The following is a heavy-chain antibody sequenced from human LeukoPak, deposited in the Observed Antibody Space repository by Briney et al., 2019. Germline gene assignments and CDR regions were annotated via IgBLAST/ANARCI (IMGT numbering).Heavy chain of an antibody. D-gene: IGHD2-15*01. CDR2: ISYSGST. Sequence: PSETPSLTCTVSGGSISSSSSFWGWIRQPPGKGLEWIGSISYSGSTYYNPSLKSRVTISVGTSKNQFSLKLNSVTAADTAVYYCARSVNIVVEYYFDYWGQGTLVSVSS. V-gene: IGHV4-39*01. CDR1: GGSISSSSSF. J-gene: IGHJ4*02. CDR3: ARSVNIVVEYYFDY.